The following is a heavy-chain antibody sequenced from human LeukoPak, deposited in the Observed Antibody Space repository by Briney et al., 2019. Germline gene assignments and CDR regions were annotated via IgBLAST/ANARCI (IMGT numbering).Heavy chain of an antibody. Sequence: GGSLRLSCAASGFTVTSNYMSWVRQAPGKGLEWVSVIYSGGSTYYADSVKGRFTISRDNPKNTLYLQMNSLRAEDTAVYYCARDLPFVVVPTAPDYWGQGTLVTVSS. CDR1: GFTVTSNY. J-gene: IGHJ4*02. CDR3: ARDLPFVVVPTAPDY. D-gene: IGHD2-2*01. CDR2: IYSGGST. V-gene: IGHV3-66*01.